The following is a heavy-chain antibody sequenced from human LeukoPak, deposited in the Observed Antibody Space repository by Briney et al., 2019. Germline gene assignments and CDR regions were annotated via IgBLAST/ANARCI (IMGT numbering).Heavy chain of an antibody. V-gene: IGHV3-33*01. CDR3: AREWGRIAVAGGLGY. CDR2: IWYDGRTK. CDR1: GFIFSNYG. J-gene: IGHJ4*02. Sequence: GGSLRLSCEVSGFIFSNYGMHWVRQAPGKGLEWVALIWYDGRTKFHADSVRGRFTISRDNSANTLYLQMSSLRVEDTAVYYCAREWGRIAVAGGLGYWGQGALVTVPS. D-gene: IGHD6-19*01.